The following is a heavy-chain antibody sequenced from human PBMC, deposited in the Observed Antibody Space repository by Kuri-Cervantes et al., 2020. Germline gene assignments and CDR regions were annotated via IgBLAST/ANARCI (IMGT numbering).Heavy chain of an antibody. CDR3: ARDRGSGWYAYYFDY. J-gene: IGHJ4*02. Sequence: GESLKISCAASGFTFSSYAMHWVRQAPGKGLEWVAVISYDGSNKYYADSVKGRFTISRDNSKNTLYLQMNSLRAEDTAVYYCARDRGSGWYAYYFDYWGQGTLVTV. V-gene: IGHV3-30-3*01. CDR2: ISYDGSNK. D-gene: IGHD6-19*01. CDR1: GFTFSSYA.